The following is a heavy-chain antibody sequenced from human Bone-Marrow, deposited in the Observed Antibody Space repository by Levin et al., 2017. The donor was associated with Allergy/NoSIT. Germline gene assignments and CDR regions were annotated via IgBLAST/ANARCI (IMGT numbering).Heavy chain of an antibody. J-gene: IGHJ6*03. V-gene: IGHV1-2*05. CDR3: ARGVTGTTWDFHYHMDV. Sequence: GESLKISCKASGYTFSGYYLHWVRQAPGQGLEWMGRLNPYSGATAFAQNFQGRVTLTRDTSIDTAYMELIRLTSDDTVLYFCARGVTGTTWDFHYHMDVWGKGTTVTVSS. CDR1: GYTFSGYY. CDR2: LNPYSGAT. D-gene: IGHD1-7*01.